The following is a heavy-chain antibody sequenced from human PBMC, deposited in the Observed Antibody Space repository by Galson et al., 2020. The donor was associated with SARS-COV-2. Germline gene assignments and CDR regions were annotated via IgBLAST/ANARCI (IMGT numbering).Heavy chain of an antibody. V-gene: IGHV4-39*01. CDR2: ISYTGST. Sequence: SETLSLTCTVSGGSISTSSDYWGWIRQPPGKGLEWIGTISYTGSTYYNPSLKSRVFISVDTSKNQFSLMLSSVTAADTAVYYCARTKGTSGWYWGAFDIWGQGPMVTVSS. CDR3: ARTKGTSGWYWGAFDI. CDR1: GGSISTSSDY. J-gene: IGHJ3*02. D-gene: IGHD6-19*01.